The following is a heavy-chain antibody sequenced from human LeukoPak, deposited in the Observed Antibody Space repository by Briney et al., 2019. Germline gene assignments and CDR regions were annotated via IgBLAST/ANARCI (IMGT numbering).Heavy chain of an antibody. V-gene: IGHV3-23*01. J-gene: IGHJ4*02. Sequence: PGGSLRLSCAASGFTVSSNYMSWVRQAPGKGLEWVSAISCSGGTAYYADSVKGRFTISRDNSKNTLYLQMNSLRAEDTAVYYCAKKGYYDGSGYYMYYFDHWGQGTLVTVSS. CDR2: ISCSGGTA. CDR3: AKKGYYDGSGYYMYYFDH. CDR1: GFTVSSNY. D-gene: IGHD3-22*01.